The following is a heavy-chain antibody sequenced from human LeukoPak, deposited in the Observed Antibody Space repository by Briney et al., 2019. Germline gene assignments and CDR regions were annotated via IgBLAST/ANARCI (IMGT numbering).Heavy chain of an antibody. CDR2: IYSGGST. CDR3: ARGDDYGDYGFDY. D-gene: IGHD4-17*01. Sequence: GGSLRLSCAASGFCVSSNYMSWVRQAPGKGLEWVSVIYSGGSTYYADSVKGRFTISRDNSKNTLYLQMNSLRAEDTAVYYCARGDDYGDYGFDYWGQGTLVTVSS. CDR1: GFCVSSNY. V-gene: IGHV3-66*01. J-gene: IGHJ4*02.